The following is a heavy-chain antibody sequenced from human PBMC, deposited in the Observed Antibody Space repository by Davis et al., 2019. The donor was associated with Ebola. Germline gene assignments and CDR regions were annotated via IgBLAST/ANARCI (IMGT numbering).Heavy chain of an antibody. CDR1: GYTFTSYD. Sequence: ASVKVSCKASGYTFTSYDINWVRQATGQGLEWMGWMNPNRGNTGYAQKFQGRVTMTRNTSISTAYMELSSLRSEDTAVYYCARAGYSGYDPLTNYYYYYGIDVWGQGTTVTVSS. V-gene: IGHV1-8*01. J-gene: IGHJ6*02. D-gene: IGHD5-12*01. CDR2: MNPNRGNT. CDR3: ARAGYSGYDPLTNYYYYYGIDV.